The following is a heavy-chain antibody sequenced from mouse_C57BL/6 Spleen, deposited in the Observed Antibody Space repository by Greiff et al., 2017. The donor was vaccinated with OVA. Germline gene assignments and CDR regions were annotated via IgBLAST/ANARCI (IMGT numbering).Heavy chain of an antibody. CDR3: SCITTVVSNYFDD. CDR2: INPNNGGT. Sequence: VQLQQSGPELVKPGASVTISCKASGYTFTDYYMNWVKQSHGKSLEWMGDINPNNGGTSYNQKFTGKATLTVDKYSSTAYMELRSLTSEDSAVYYCSCITTVVSNYFDDWGKGTTLTVSS. CDR1: GYTFTDYY. D-gene: IGHD1-1*01. J-gene: IGHJ2*01. V-gene: IGHV1-26*01.